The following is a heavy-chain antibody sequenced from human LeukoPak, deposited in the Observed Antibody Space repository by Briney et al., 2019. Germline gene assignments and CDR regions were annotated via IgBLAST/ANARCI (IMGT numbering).Heavy chain of an antibody. CDR2: IKSKTDGGTT. V-gene: IGHV3-15*01. J-gene: IGHJ4*02. Sequence: GGSLRLSCAASGFTFSNAWMSWVRQAPGKGLEWVGRIKSKTDGGTTDYAAPVKGRFTISRDDSKNTLYLQMNSLKTEDTAVYYCITDRYFDWLLYLPYFDYWGQGTLVTVSS. CDR3: ITDRYFDWLLYLPYFDY. CDR1: GFTFSNAW. D-gene: IGHD3-9*01.